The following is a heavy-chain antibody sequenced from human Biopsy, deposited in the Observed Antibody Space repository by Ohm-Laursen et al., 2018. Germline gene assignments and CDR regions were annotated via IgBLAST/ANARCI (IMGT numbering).Heavy chain of an antibody. Sequence: SETLSLTCTVSGGSFTGHYWSWIRQPPGKGLEWIGHISYTGYTSYNASLKSRVTTSVDTSRNHFSLRLSSSTAADTAVYYCARGSNDFGGLYFPRWGQGTLLTVSS. CDR3: ARGSNDFGGLYFPR. CDR1: GGSFTGHY. CDR2: ISYTGYT. V-gene: IGHV4-59*11. J-gene: IGHJ4*02. D-gene: IGHD4-23*01.